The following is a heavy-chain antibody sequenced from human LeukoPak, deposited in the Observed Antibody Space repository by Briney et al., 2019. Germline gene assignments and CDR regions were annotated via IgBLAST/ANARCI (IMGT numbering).Heavy chain of an antibody. V-gene: IGHV3-23*01. Sequence: GGSLRLSCAASGFTFSSYAMHWVRQAPGKGLEWVSAISGSGGSTYYADSVKGRFTISRDNSKNTLYLQMNSLRAEDTAVYYCAKDKSGYRFFDYWGQGTLVTVSS. D-gene: IGHD3-3*01. CDR2: ISGSGGST. CDR1: GFTFSSYA. CDR3: AKDKSGYRFFDY. J-gene: IGHJ4*02.